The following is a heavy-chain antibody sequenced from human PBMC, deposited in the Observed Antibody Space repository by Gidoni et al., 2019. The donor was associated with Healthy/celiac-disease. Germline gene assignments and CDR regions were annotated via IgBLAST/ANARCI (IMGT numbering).Heavy chain of an antibody. J-gene: IGHJ3*02. CDR3: AKDLEGSGWSFDAFDI. CDR1: GFTFDDYA. CDR2: IRWNSGSI. Sequence: EVQLVESGGGLVQPGRSLRLSCAASGFTFDDYAMHWVRQAPGKGLEWVSGIRWNSGSIGYADSVKGRFTISRDNAKNSLYLQMNSLRAEDTALYYCAKDLEGSGWSFDAFDIWGQGTMVTVSS. V-gene: IGHV3-9*01. D-gene: IGHD6-19*01.